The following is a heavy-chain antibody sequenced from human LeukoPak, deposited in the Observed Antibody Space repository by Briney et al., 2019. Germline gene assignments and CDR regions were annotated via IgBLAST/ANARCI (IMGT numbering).Heavy chain of an antibody. D-gene: IGHD5-18*01. J-gene: IGHJ4*02. CDR1: GYTFTSFG. Sequence: ASVKVSCKASGYTFTSFGISWVRPAPGQGLEWMGWISAYNGNRKYAQKVQGRVTMTTDTSTSTAYMELRSLRSDDTAVYYCARDLGEDTTMIFFDFWGQGTLVTVSS. V-gene: IGHV1-18*01. CDR3: ARDLGEDTTMIFFDF. CDR2: ISAYNGNR.